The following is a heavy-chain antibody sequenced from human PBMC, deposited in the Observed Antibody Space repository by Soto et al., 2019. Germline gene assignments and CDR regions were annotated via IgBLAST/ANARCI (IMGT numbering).Heavy chain of an antibody. V-gene: IGHV1-3*01. CDR2: INAGNGKI. D-gene: IGHD2-21*02. Sequence: GASVKVSCKASGYTFTSYAMHWVRQAPGQRLEWMGWINAGNGKIKYSQKFQGRVTITRDTSASTAYMELSSLRSEDTAVYYCARDRAYCGGDCYSRWFDPWGQGTLVTVSS. CDR1: GYTFTSYA. CDR3: ARDRAYCGGDCYSRWFDP. J-gene: IGHJ5*02.